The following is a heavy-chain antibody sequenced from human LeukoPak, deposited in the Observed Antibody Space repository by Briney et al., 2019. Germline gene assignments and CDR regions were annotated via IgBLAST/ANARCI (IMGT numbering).Heavy chain of an antibody. CDR2: IYSGGST. V-gene: IGHV3-66*04. Sequence: GGSLRLSCTASGFTVSSNYMSWVRQAPGKGLEWVSVIYSGGSTYYADSVKGRFTISRDNSKNTLYLQMNSLRAEDTAVYYCARLQWFGELLPSYYFDYWGQGTLVTVSS. CDR3: ARLQWFGELLPSYYFDY. J-gene: IGHJ4*02. CDR1: GFTVSSNY. D-gene: IGHD3-10*01.